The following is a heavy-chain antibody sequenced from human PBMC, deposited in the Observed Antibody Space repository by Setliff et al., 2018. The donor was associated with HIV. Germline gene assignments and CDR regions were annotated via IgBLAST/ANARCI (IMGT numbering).Heavy chain of an antibody. J-gene: IGHJ2*01. CDR2: IIPMYGTT. CDR3: ASAPPDIVATNDNWYFDV. D-gene: IGHD5-12*01. V-gene: IGHV1-69*13. CDR1: RGTFNRYT. Sequence: SVKVSCKASRGTFNRYTISWVRQAPGQGLEWMGGIIPMYGTTKYAKKFQGRVTLTADESTSTAYMELSGLKSEDTALYYCASAPPDIVATNDNWYFDVWGRGTLGTSPQ.